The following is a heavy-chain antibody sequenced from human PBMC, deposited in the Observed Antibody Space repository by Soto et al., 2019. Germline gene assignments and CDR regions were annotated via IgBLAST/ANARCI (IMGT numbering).Heavy chain of an antibody. CDR2: IYYSGST. Sequence: SETLSLTCTVSGGSISSYYWSWIRQPPGKGLEWIGYIYYSGSTNYNPSLKSRVTISVDTSKNQFSLKLSSVTAADTAVYYCASLVPPALAVVPAHPPPPRDVGYYYYYMDVGGKGTTATVPS. V-gene: IGHV4-59*08. CDR3: ASLVPPALAVVPAHPPPPRDVGYYYYYMDV. D-gene: IGHD2-2*01. J-gene: IGHJ6*03. CDR1: GGSISSYY.